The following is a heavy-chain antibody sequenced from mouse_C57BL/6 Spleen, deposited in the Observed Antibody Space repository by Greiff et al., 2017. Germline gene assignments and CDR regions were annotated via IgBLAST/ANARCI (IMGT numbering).Heavy chain of an antibody. D-gene: IGHD2-2*01. V-gene: IGHV1-64*01. J-gene: IGHJ4*01. CDR3: ARFGYDGYYYAMDY. Sequence: VPLQQPGAELVKPGASVKLSCQASGYTFTSYWMHWVKQRPGQGLEWIGMIHPNSGSTNYNEKFKSKATLTVDKSSITAYMQLRSLTSEDSAVYYCARFGYDGYYYAMDYWGQGTSVTVSS. CDR2: IHPNSGST. CDR1: GYTFTSYW.